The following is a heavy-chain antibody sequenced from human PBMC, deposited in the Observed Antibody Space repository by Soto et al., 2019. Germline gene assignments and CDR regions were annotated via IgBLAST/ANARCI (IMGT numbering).Heavy chain of an antibody. Sequence: QVQLVQSGAEVQKPGSSVKVSCKASGGTFSSYTISWVRQAPGQGLEWMGRIIPILGIANYAQKFQGRVTITADKSTSTAYMDRSSLRSEDTAVYYCSREILGGVYTYVRGKGTTVTVSS. CDR1: GGTFSSYT. CDR2: IIPILGIA. D-gene: IGHD3-16*01. CDR3: SREILGGVYTYV. J-gene: IGHJ6*03. V-gene: IGHV1-69*08.